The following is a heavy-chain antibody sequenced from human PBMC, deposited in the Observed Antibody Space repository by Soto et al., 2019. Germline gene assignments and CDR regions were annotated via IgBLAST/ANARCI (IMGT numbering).Heavy chain of an antibody. J-gene: IGHJ6*02. Sequence: LGESLKISCKGSGYSFTSYWISWVRQMPGKGLEWMGRIDPSDSYTNYSPSFQGHVTISADKSISTAYLQWSSLKASDTAMYYCARQLIGYCSSTSCPNHYGMDVWGQGTTVTVSS. CDR2: IDPSDSYT. CDR3: ARQLIGYCSSTSCPNHYGMDV. D-gene: IGHD2-2*01. CDR1: GYSFTSYW. V-gene: IGHV5-10-1*01.